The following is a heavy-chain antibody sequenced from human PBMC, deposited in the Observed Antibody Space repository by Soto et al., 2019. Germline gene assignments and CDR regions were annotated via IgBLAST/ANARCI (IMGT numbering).Heavy chain of an antibody. CDR3: ARRRLRMAFDI. CDR2: INHSGST. V-gene: IGHV4-34*01. J-gene: IGHJ3*02. Sequence: PSGSLSLTRAAYGGACSAGYSSWIRKPPGKGLEWIGEINHSGSTNYNPSLKSRVTISVDTSKNQFSLKLSSVTAADTAVYYCARRRLRMAFDIWGQGTMVTVSS. CDR1: GGACSAGY. D-gene: IGHD5-18*01.